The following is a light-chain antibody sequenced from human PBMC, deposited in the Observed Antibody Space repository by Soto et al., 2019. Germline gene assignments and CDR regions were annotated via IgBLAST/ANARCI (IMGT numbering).Light chain of an antibody. CDR3: MQALQTPS. CDR1: QSLLHSNGYNY. Sequence: ESVMTQSPLSLSVTPGEPASISCRSSQSLLHSNGYNYLDWYLQKPGQSPQLLIYLGSFRAAGVPDRFSCSGSDTDFTLKISRVEAADVGVYYCMQALQTPSFGGGTKVEIK. CDR2: LGS. V-gene: IGKV2-28*01. J-gene: IGKJ4*01.